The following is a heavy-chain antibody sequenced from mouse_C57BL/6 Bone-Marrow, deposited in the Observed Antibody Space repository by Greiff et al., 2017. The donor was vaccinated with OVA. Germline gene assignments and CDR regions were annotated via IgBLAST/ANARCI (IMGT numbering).Heavy chain of an antibody. Sequence: QVQLQQPGAELVKPGASVKLSCKASGYTFTSYWMHWVKQRPGRGLEWIGRIDPNSGGTKYNEKFKSKATLTVDQSSSTAYMQLNSLTSEDSAVYYCARWSFYYDYDPPFAYWGQGTLVTVSA. J-gene: IGHJ3*01. V-gene: IGHV1-62-3*01. CDR1: GYTFTSYW. CDR3: ARWSFYYDYDPPFAY. D-gene: IGHD2-4*01. CDR2: IDPNSGGT.